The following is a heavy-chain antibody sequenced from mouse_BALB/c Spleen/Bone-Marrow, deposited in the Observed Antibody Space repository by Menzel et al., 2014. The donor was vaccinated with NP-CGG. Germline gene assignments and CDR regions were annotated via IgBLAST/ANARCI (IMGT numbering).Heavy chain of an antibody. CDR1: GFSLSRYN. CDR3: ARNYYGIPYYFDY. V-gene: IGHV2-6-4*01. J-gene: IGHJ2*01. CDR2: IWNGGST. D-gene: IGHD1-1*01. Sequence: VKLVESGPGLVAPSQSLSITCTVSGFSLSRYNVHWVRQPPGKGLEWLGMIWNGGSTDYNSALKSRLSISKGNSKSQVFLKMNSLQTDDTAMYYCARNYYGIPYYFDYWGQGTTLTVSS.